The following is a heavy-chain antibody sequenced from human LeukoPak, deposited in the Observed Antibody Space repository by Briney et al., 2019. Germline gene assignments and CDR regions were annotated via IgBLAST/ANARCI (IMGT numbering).Heavy chain of an antibody. D-gene: IGHD6-19*01. CDR3: ANPGGYSSGWTPFDY. CDR1: GFTFSSYG. CDR2: ISYDGSNK. J-gene: IGHJ4*02. V-gene: IGHV3-30*18. Sequence: GGSLRLSCAASGFTFSSYGMHWVRQAPGKGLEWVAAISYDGSNKYYADSVKGRFTISRDNSKNTLYLQMNSLRAEDTAVYYCANPGGYSSGWTPFDYWGQGTLVTVSS.